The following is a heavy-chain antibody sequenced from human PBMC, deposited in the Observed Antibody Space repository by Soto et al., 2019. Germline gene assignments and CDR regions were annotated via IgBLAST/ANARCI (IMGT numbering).Heavy chain of an antibody. Sequence: GGSMRLSCAASGFNFSSYSMNWVRQDPGKGLEWVSYISSSSSTIYYADSVKGRFTISRDNAKNSLYLQMNSLRDEDTAVYYCARDHVVVTAINYYYYGMDVWGQGTTVTVSS. D-gene: IGHD2-21*02. V-gene: IGHV3-48*02. CDR2: ISSSSSTI. CDR1: GFNFSSYS. CDR3: ARDHVVVTAINYYYYGMDV. J-gene: IGHJ6*02.